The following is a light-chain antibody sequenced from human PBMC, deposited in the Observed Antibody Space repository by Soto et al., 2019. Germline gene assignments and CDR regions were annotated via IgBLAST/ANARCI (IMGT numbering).Light chain of an antibody. CDR2: EAS. V-gene: IGKV1-5*03. J-gene: IGKJ5*01. CDR3: QQYGSSPSIT. Sequence: DIQMTQSPSTMSASVGDRATITCRASQSISKWLAWFQQKAGKAPKLLIYEASKLATGVPSRISGSGSGTEFTLTISSLQPDDFAVYYCQQYGSSPSITFGQGTRLEIK. CDR1: QSISKW.